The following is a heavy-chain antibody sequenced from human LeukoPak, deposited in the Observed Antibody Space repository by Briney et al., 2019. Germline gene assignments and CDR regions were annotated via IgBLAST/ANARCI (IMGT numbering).Heavy chain of an antibody. Sequence: GGSLRLSCAAAGFTFSNYCMAWVRQAPGKGLEWVANIKEGGSAKYYVDSVRGRFTISIDNAKNSLYLQMNSLRAEDTAVYYCARVYSSDFYQIDYWGQGTLVTVSS. CDR1: GFTFSNYC. V-gene: IGHV3-7*04. D-gene: IGHD6-19*01. J-gene: IGHJ4*02. CDR3: ARVYSSDFYQIDY. CDR2: IKEGGSAK.